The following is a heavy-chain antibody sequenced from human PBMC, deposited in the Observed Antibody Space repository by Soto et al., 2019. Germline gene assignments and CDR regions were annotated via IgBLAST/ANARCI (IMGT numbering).Heavy chain of an antibody. Sequence: SETLSLTCTVSGGSISSSSYYWGWIRQPPGKGLEWIGSIYYSGSTYYNPSLKSRVTISVDTSKNQFSLKLSSVTAADTAVYYCARLGIAVAGTVDWFDPWGQGTLVTVSS. J-gene: IGHJ5*02. V-gene: IGHV4-39*01. CDR3: ARLGIAVAGTVDWFDP. CDR1: GGSISSSSYY. D-gene: IGHD6-19*01. CDR2: IYYSGST.